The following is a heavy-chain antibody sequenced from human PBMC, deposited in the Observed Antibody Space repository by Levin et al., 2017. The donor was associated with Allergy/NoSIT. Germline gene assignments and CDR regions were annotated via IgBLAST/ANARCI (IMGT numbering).Heavy chain of an antibody. CDR2: ISSSGSTI. CDR1: GFTFSSYE. CDR3: ARDRSSGWYVSGVDY. Sequence: GGSLRLSCAASGFTFSSYEMNWVRQAPGKGLEWVSYISSSGSTIYYADSVKGRFTISRDNAKNSLYLQMNSLRAEDTAVYYCARDRSSGWYVSGVDYWGQGTLVTVSS. V-gene: IGHV3-48*03. J-gene: IGHJ4*02. D-gene: IGHD6-19*01.